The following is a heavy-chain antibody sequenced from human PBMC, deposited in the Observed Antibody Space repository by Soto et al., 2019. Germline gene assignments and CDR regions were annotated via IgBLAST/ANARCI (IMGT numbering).Heavy chain of an antibody. J-gene: IGHJ6*02. CDR3: ARGGNSGVYYGLDV. V-gene: IGHV3-33*01. CDR1: GFTFSNFG. D-gene: IGHD4-17*01. Sequence: QVQLVESGGGVVQPGTSLRLSCVASGFTFSNFGMQWVRRAPGKGLDWVAIIWYDGTSKNHADSVKGRFTISRDNSKNTMYLQMNSLRVEDTAVYYCARGGNSGVYYGLDVWGQGTTVIVSS. CDR2: IWYDGTSK.